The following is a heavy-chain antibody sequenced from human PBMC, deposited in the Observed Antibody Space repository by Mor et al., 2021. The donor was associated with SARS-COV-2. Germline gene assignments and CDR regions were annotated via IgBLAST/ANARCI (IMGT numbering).Heavy chain of an antibody. V-gene: IGHV3-11*05. J-gene: IGHJ6*02. CDR3: ARDRDDKEGRFYQYHMDV. Sequence: GRFTISRDNAQNSLYLQLNSLRAEDTAIYYCARDRDDKEGRFYQYHMDVWGQGTAVTVSS. D-gene: IGHD2-2*01.